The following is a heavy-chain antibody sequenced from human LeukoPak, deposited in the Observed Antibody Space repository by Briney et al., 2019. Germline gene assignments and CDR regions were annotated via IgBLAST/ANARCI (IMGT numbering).Heavy chain of an antibody. CDR1: GFTFKSYL. CDR3: ANSQGTIFGVVDY. J-gene: IGHJ4*02. D-gene: IGHD3-3*01. V-gene: IGHV3-23*01. Sequence: GGSLRLSCSASGFTFKSYLMAWVRQAPGKGLEWMSGISGNGVLTYYADSVKGRFAVSRDNSQNILYLQLNNVRAEDSAIYYCANSQGTIFGVVDYWARGNLVTVSS. CDR2: ISGNGVLT.